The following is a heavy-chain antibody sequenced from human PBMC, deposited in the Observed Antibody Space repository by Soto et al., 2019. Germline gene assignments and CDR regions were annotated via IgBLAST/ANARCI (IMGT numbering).Heavy chain of an antibody. Sequence: PGGSLRLSCAASGFTFSSYAMSWVRQAPGKGLEWVSAISGSGGSTYYADSVKGRFTISRDNSKNTLYLQMNSLRAEDTALYYCAKAPSRSNWKDAFDIWGQGSMVTVSS. D-gene: IGHD1-20*01. J-gene: IGHJ3*02. CDR3: AKAPSRSNWKDAFDI. V-gene: IGHV3-23*01. CDR2: ISGSGGST. CDR1: GFTFSSYA.